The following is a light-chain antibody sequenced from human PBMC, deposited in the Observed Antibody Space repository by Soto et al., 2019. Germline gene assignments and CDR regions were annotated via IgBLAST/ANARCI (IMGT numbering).Light chain of an antibody. J-gene: IGLJ2*01. CDR2: KAS. V-gene: IGLV2-23*01. Sequence: QSALTQPASVSGSPGQSITISCTGTSSDVGSSNLVSWYQQHPGKAPKLMIYKASERPSGVSNRFSGYKSGNTASLTISGLQVADEAEYYCCSYAGGSAYVVFGGGTKRTVL. CDR1: SSDVGSSNL. CDR3: CSYAGGSAYVV.